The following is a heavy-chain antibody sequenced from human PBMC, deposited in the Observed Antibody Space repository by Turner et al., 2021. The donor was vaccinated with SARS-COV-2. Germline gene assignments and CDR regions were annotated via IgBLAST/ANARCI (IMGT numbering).Heavy chain of an antibody. CDR2: ISYDGINK. D-gene: IGHD3-10*01. Sequence: QVQLVESGGGVVQPGRSLRLSCAASGFTFSSYAMNWVRQAPGKGLECVAVISYDGINKYYADSVKGRFTISRDNSKNTLYLQMNSLRAEDTAVYYCARGTGGNYYYGMDVWGQGTTVTVSS. V-gene: IGHV3-30-3*01. CDR3: ARGTGGNYYYGMDV. J-gene: IGHJ6*02. CDR1: GFTFSSYA.